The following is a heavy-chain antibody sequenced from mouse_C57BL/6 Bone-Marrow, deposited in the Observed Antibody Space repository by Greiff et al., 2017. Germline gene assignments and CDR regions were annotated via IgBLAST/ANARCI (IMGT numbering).Heavy chain of an antibody. J-gene: IGHJ1*03. CDR3: TTVYSHYPYCYFDV. V-gene: IGHV14-1*01. CDR2: IDPEAGDT. D-gene: IGHD2-5*01. Sequence: VQLQQSGAELVRPGASVKLSCTASGFNINDYYMHWVKQRPEQGLEWIGRIDPEAGDTEYAPKFQGKATMTADTSSNTAYLPLISLTSEDTAVYYCTTVYSHYPYCYFDVWGTGTTVTVSS. CDR1: GFNINDYY.